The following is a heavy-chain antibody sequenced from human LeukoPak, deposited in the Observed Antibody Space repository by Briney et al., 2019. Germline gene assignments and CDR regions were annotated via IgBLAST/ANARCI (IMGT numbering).Heavy chain of an antibody. Sequence: GESLKISCKGSGYRFTSYWIGWVRQMPGKGLEWMGTIYPGDSDTRYSPSFQGQVTISADKSISTAYLQWSSLKASDTAMYYCARQDRSWGGGFDYWGQGTLVTVSS. CDR2: IYPGDSDT. J-gene: IGHJ4*02. CDR1: GYRFTSYW. D-gene: IGHD6-13*01. V-gene: IGHV5-51*01. CDR3: ARQDRSWGGGFDY.